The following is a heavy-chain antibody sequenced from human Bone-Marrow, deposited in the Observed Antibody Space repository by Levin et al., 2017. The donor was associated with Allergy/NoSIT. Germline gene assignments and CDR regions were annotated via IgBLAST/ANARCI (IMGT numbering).Heavy chain of an antibody. D-gene: IGHD3-16*01. J-gene: IGHJ5*02. CDR2: IIPSSVAT. CDR3: DSPPFPYTSCYYYAS. V-gene: IGHV1-2*02. Sequence: ASVKVSCKASEYTFTGYYMHWVRQAPGQGLEWIGRIIPSSVATNYAQISHGRVTITRDTTISTVYIELSNLRYDDTAVYYCDSPPFPYTSCYYYASWGQGTLVT. CDR1: EYTFTGYY.